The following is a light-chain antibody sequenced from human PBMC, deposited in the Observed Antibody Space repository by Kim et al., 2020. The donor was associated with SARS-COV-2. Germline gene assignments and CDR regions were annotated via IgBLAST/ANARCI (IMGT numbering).Light chain of an antibody. CDR3: NSRDSNDNVV. V-gene: IGLV3-19*01. Sequence: WERTVSIKCQGDSLRSYYATWYHQRPGQAPILVIYGKNNRPSGIPDRFSGSSSGNTASLTLTGTQAGDEANYYCNSRDSNDNVVFGGGTQLTVL. J-gene: IGLJ2*01. CDR1: SLRSYY. CDR2: GKN.